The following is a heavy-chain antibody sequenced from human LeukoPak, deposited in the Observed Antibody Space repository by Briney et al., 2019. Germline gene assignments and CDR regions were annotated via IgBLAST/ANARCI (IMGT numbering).Heavy chain of an antibody. Sequence: SETLSLTCAVYGGSFSGYYWSWIRQPPGKGLEWIGEINHSGSTNYNPSLKSRVTISVDTSKNQFSLKLSSVTAADTAVYYCARTQFYRYSSGWAYFDYWGQGTLVTVSS. D-gene: IGHD6-19*01. J-gene: IGHJ4*02. CDR1: GGSFSGYY. V-gene: IGHV4-34*01. CDR3: ARTQFYRYSSGWAYFDY. CDR2: INHSGST.